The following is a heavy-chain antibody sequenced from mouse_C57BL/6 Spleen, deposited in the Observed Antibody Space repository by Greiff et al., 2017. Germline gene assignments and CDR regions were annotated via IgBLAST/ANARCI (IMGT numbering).Heavy chain of an antibody. Sequence: VQLQESGAELARPGASVKLSCKASGYTFTSYGISWVKQRTGQGLEWIGEIYPRSGNTYYNEKFKGKATLTADKSSSTAYMELRNLTSEASAVYFCARSGYYGSPHYFDYWGQGTTLTVSS. CDR3: ARSGYYGSPHYFDY. V-gene: IGHV1-81*01. CDR1: GYTFTSYG. CDR2: IYPRSGNT. D-gene: IGHD1-1*01. J-gene: IGHJ2*01.